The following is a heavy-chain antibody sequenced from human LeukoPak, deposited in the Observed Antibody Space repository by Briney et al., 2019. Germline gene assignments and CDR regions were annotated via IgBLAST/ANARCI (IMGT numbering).Heavy chain of an antibody. CDR3: ARGYDYVWGSYRSILASRYKFDY. Sequence: GGSLRLSCAASGFTFSSYAMHWVRQAPGKGLEWVAVISYDGSNKYYADSVKGRFTISRDNSKNTLYLQMNSLRAEDTAVYYCARGYDYVWGSYRSILASRYKFDYWGQGTLVTVSS. J-gene: IGHJ4*02. V-gene: IGHV3-30-3*01. CDR2: ISYDGSNK. CDR1: GFTFSSYA. D-gene: IGHD3-16*02.